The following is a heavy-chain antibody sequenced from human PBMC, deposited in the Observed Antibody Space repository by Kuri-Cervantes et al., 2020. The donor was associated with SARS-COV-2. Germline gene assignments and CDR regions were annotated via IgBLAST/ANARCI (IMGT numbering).Heavy chain of an antibody. CDR2: INPNSGGT. J-gene: IGHJ3*02. CDR1: GYTFTGYY. CDR3: ARSTPFRRLLVISQGGAFDI. Sequence: ASVKVSCKASGYTFTGYYMHWVRQAPGQGLEWMGWINPNSGGTNYAQKFQGWVTMIRDTSISTVYMELSRLRSDDTAVYYCARSTPFRRLLVISQGGAFDIWGQGTMVTVSS. V-gene: IGHV1-2*04. D-gene: IGHD3-22*01.